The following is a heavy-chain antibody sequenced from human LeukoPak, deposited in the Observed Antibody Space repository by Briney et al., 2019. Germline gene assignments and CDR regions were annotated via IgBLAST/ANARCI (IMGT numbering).Heavy chain of an antibody. CDR3: TRPRVTMFGWYYFDY. CDR2: IYYSGST. Sequence: PSETLSLTCTVSGGSISSSSYYWGWIRQPPGKGLEWIGSIYYSGSTYYNPSLKSRVTISVDTSKNQFSLKLSSVTAADTAVYYCTRPRVTMFGWYYFDYWGQGTLVTVSS. D-gene: IGHD3-10*02. V-gene: IGHV4-39*01. J-gene: IGHJ4*02. CDR1: GGSISSSSYY.